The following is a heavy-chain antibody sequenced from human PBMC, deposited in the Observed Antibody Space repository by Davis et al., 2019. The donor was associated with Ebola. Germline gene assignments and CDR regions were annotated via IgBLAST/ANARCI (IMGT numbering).Heavy chain of an antibody. CDR3: ARVRAPYYFDY. Sequence: PGGSLRLSCLASHYDVGSNFLSWVRQAPGKGLEWISLISNTGTTYYIESVRGRFTISRDISKNTFYLQMNSLRAEDTAVYYCARVRAPYYFDYWGQGTLVTVSS. V-gene: IGHV3-53*01. J-gene: IGHJ4*02. CDR1: HYDVGSNF. CDR2: ISNTGTT.